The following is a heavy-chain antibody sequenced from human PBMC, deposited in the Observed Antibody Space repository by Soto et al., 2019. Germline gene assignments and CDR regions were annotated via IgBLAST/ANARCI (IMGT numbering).Heavy chain of an antibody. V-gene: IGHV3-23*01. D-gene: IGHD3-10*01. CDR3: TKVTTMVRGTLAKYYYGMDV. CDR2: ISGSGGST. J-gene: IGHJ6*02. CDR1: GFTFSSYA. Sequence: GGSLRLSCAASGFTFSSYAMSWVRQAPGKGLEWVSAISGSGGSTYYADSVKGRFTISRDNSKNTLYLQMNILRAEDTAVYYCTKVTTMVRGTLAKYYYGMDVWGQGTTVTVSS.